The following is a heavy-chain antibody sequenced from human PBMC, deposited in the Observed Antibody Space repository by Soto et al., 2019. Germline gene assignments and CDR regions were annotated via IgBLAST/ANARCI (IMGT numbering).Heavy chain of an antibody. CDR1: GGSFSGYY. CDR3: ARVGVMVVAATHADY. J-gene: IGHJ4*02. CDR2: INHSGST. Sequence: QVQLQQWGAGLLKPSETLSLTCAVYGGSFSGYYWSWIRQPPGEGLEWIGEINHSGSTNYNPSLKSRVTISVDTSKNQFSLKLSSVTAADTAVYYCARVGVMVVAATHADYWGQGTLVTVSS. D-gene: IGHD2-15*01. V-gene: IGHV4-34*01.